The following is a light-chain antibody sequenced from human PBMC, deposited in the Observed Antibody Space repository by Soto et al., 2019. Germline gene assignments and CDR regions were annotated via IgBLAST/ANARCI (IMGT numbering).Light chain of an antibody. CDR3: QTWGTGIQV. CDR1: SGHSSYA. CDR2: VNSDGSH. J-gene: IGLJ2*01. V-gene: IGLV4-69*01. Sequence: QSVLTQSPSASASLGASVKLTCTLSSGHSSYAIAWHQQQPEKGPRYLMKVNSDGSHNKGDGIPDRFSGSSSGAERYLTISSLQSEEEADYYCQTWGTGIQVFGGGTKVTVL.